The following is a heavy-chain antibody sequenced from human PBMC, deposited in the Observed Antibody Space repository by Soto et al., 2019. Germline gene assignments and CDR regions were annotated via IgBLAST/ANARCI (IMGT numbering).Heavy chain of an antibody. D-gene: IGHD3-10*01. J-gene: IGHJ4*02. CDR3: ARAWDGIGSGSPSFDY. Sequence: PSETLSLTCAVSGYSISSGYYWGWIRQPPGKGLEWIGSIYHSGGTYYNPSLKSRVTISVDTSKNQFSLKLSSVTAADTAVYYCARAWDGIGSGSPSFDYWGQGTLVTVSS. CDR2: IYHSGGT. V-gene: IGHV4-38-2*01. CDR1: GYSISSGYY.